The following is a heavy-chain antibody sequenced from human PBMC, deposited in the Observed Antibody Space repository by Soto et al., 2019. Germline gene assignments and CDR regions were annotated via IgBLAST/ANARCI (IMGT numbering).Heavy chain of an antibody. V-gene: IGHV4-59*01. D-gene: IGHD3-16*01. CDR2: GYHSVSI. Sequence: PSETLSLTCTVSGGSITDYYWSWIRQPPGKALEWIGYGYHSVSIHYNPSLETRVTISVDTSENQFSLRLSSVTAADTAVYYCARAFAGFGAYWYFDLWGRGTLVTVSS. J-gene: IGHJ2*01. CDR1: GGSITDYY. CDR3: ARAFAGFGAYWYFDL.